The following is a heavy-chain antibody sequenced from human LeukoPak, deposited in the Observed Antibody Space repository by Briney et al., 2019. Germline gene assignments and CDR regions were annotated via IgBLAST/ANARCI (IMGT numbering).Heavy chain of an antibody. CDR2: IFYSGTT. V-gene: IGHV4-59*12. Sequence: SETLSLTCTVSGGSISSYYWSWIRQPPGKGLEWIGFIFYSGTTNYNPSLKSRVTISVDTSKNQFSLKLSSVTAADTAVYYCARDTAYCGGDCWDYWGQGTLVTVSS. CDR1: GGSISSYY. CDR3: ARDTAYCGGDCWDY. D-gene: IGHD2-21*02. J-gene: IGHJ4*02.